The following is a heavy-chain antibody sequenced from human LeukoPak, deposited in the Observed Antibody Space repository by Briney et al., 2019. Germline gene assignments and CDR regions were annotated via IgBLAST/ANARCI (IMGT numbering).Heavy chain of an antibody. V-gene: IGHV1-46*01. CDR3: ARDLQGYYDSSGYYRDAFDI. D-gene: IGHD3-22*01. Sequence: GASVKVSCKASGYTFTSYYMHWVRQAPGQGLEWMGIINPSGGSTSYAQKFQGRVTMTRDMSTSTVYMELSSLRSEDTAVYYCARDLQGYYDSSGYYRDAFDIWGQGTMVTVSS. CDR1: GYTFTSYY. CDR2: INPSGGST. J-gene: IGHJ3*02.